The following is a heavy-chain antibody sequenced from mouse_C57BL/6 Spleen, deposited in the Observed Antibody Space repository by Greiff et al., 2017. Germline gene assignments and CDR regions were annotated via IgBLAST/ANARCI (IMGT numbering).Heavy chain of an antibody. V-gene: IGHV1-15*01. CDR1: GYTFTDYE. J-gene: IGHJ2*01. Sequence: VQVVASGAELVRPGASVTLSCKASGYTFTDYEMHWVKQTPVPGLEWIGAIDPETGGTAYNQKFKGKAILTADKSSSTAYMELRSLTSEDSAVYYCTRRDGNYVYFDYWGQGTTLTVSS. CDR3: TRRDGNYVYFDY. CDR2: IDPETGGT. D-gene: IGHD2-1*01.